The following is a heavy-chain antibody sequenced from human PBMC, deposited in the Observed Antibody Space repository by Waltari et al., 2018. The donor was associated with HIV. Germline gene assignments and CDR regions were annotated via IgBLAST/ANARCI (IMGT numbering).Heavy chain of an antibody. D-gene: IGHD4-17*01. CDR2: ISYDGNHK. J-gene: IGHJ4*02. V-gene: IGHV3-30*03. CDR3: ARDQNYGGNAFDS. CDR1: GFNFRTYG. Sequence: QVQLVESGGGVVQPGRSLSLSCAASGFNFRTYGMYWVRQSPGKGLEWLALISYDGNHKYYPYSVNGRFTISRDNSNYTLYLQMINLRVEDTAVYYCARDQNYGGNAFDSWGQGTLVTVSS.